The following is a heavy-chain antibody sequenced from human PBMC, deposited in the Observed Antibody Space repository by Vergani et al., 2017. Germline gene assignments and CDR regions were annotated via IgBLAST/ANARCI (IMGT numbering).Heavy chain of an antibody. D-gene: IGHD2-15*01. CDR2: IHTSGST. CDR3: ARGGCLGGSCYKPLFDY. Sequence: QVQLQESGPGLVKPSQTLSLTCTVPGGSINSHNYYWSWIRQPAGKGLEWIGRIHTSGSTNYNPSLKSRVTMSEDTSKNQFSLNLTSVTAADTAVYFCARGGCLGGSCYKPLFDYWGQGILVTVSS. V-gene: IGHV4-61*02. CDR1: GGSINSHNYY. J-gene: IGHJ4*02.